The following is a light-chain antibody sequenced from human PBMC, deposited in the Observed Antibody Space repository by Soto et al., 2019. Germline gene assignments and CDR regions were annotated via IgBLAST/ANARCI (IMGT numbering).Light chain of an antibody. CDR3: QQYGSSPFT. J-gene: IGKJ3*01. CDR1: QDVGTNY. V-gene: IGKV3-20*01. Sequence: EIVLTQSPGTLSLSPGEGATLSCRSSQDVGTNYLAWYQQKPGQAPRLLIFGASSRASGVPGRFSGSGSGTDFTLTISRLEPEDSAVYYCQQYGSSPFTFGPGTKVDIK. CDR2: GAS.